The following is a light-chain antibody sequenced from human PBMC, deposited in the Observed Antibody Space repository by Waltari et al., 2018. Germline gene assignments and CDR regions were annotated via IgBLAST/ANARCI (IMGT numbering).Light chain of an antibody. J-gene: IGKJ1*01. CDR1: QSLLHSNGYNY. Sequence: DIVMTQSPLSLPVTPGEPASISCRSSQSLLHSNGYNYLDWYLQKPGQSPQLLIYLGSNRASGVPDRFSGSGSGTEFTLSISSLQSEDFAIYYCQQYDEWPRTFGHGTRVEI. CDR2: LGS. V-gene: IGKV2-28*01. CDR3: QQYDEWPRT.